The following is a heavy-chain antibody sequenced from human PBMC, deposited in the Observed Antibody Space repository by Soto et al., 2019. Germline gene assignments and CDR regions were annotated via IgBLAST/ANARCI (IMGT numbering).Heavy chain of an antibody. V-gene: IGHV4-59*01. J-gene: IGHJ6*02. CDR3: ARVKLLQDYYYYCMDV. CDR1: GSSISSYY. D-gene: IGHD2-15*01. Sequence: SETLSLTCTVSGSSISSYYWSWIRQPPGKGLEWIGYIYYSGSTNYNPSIKSRVTISVDTSKNRCTLKQSSVTAADTAVYSCARVKLLQDYYYYCMDVWDQGTTGTVSS. CDR2: IYYSGST.